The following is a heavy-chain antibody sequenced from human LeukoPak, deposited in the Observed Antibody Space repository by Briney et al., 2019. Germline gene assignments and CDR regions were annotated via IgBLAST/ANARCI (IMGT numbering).Heavy chain of an antibody. D-gene: IGHD6-19*01. CDR3: ARGRYSSGWYLLAFDY. CDR1: GGSISSYY. CDR2: IYYSGST. J-gene: IGHJ4*02. V-gene: IGHV4-59*01. Sequence: SETLSLTCTVSGGSISSYYWSWIRQPPGKGLEWIGYIYYSGSTNYNPSLKSRVTISVDTSKNQFSLKLSSVTAADTAVYYCARGRYSSGWYLLAFDYWGQGTLVTVSS.